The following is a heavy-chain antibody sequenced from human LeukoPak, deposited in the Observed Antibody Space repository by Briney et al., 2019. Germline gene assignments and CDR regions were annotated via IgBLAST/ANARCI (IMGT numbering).Heavy chain of an antibody. D-gene: IGHD6-19*01. J-gene: IGHJ4*02. V-gene: IGHV1-69*06. CDR2: IIPIFGTA. CDR3: ARVENFSSGWYYFDY. Sequence: SVKVSCKASGGTFSSYAISWVRQAPGQGPEWMGGIIPIFGTANYAQKFQGRVTITADKSTSTAYMELSSLRSEDTAVYYCARVENFSSGWYYFDYWGQGTLVTVSS. CDR1: GGTFSSYA.